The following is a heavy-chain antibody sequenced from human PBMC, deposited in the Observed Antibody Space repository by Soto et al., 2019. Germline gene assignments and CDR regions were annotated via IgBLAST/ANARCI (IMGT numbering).Heavy chain of an antibody. D-gene: IGHD3-16*02. J-gene: IGHJ6*02. V-gene: IGHV1-69*13. CDR3: ARVEHRAGYYYGMDV. CDR2: IIPIFGTA. CDR1: GGTFSSYA. Sequence: GASVKLSCKASGGTFSSYAISWVRQAPGQGLEWMGGIIPIFGTANYAQKFQGRVTITADESTSTAYMELSSLRSEDTAVYYCARVEHRAGYYYGMDVWGQGTTVTVS.